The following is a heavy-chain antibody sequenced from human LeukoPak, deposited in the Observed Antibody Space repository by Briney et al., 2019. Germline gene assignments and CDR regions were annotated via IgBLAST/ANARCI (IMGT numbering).Heavy chain of an antibody. CDR3: ARSVGATKIPVRFDY. D-gene: IGHD1-26*01. CDR1: GYTFTNYY. Sequence: VASVKVSCKASGYTFTNYYLHWVRQAPGQGLEWMGTINPGGGTTTYAQKFQGRVTMTRDTSTSTVYMERSALRSEDRAVFYCARSVGATKIPVRFDYWGQGTLVTVS. CDR2: INPGGGTT. J-gene: IGHJ4*02. V-gene: IGHV1-46*01.